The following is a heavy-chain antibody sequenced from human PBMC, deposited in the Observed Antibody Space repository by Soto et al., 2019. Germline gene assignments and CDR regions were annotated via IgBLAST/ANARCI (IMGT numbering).Heavy chain of an antibody. V-gene: IGHV1-18*01. CDR2: ISTYTGNT. Sequence: QVHLVQSGAEVKKPGASVKVSCKASGYTFTNYDINWVRQAPGQGLEWMGWISTYTGNTNYAQKLQGRVTMTTDTSTSTAYMDLRRLRSDDTAVYYCPRGHYYGSGRPTPGGMDVWGQGTTVTVSS. CDR3: PRGHYYGSGRPTPGGMDV. J-gene: IGHJ6*02. D-gene: IGHD3-10*01. CDR1: GYTFTNYD.